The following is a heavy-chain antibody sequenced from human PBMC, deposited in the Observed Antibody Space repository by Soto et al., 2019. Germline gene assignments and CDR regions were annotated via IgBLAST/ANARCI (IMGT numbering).Heavy chain of an antibody. CDR2: ISGGGDTT. V-gene: IGHV3-23*01. CDR3: AKGRGGSGSLTPRVDS. CDR1: GFTFDNYA. J-gene: IGHJ4*02. Sequence: EVQLLESGGGLVQPGGSLRLSCAASGFTFDNYAMTWVRQAPGKGLEWVSAISGGGDTTSYADSVKGRFTVSRDGSKSTLYMQMSSLRAEDTSLYYCAKGRGGSGSLTPRVDSWGQGTLVTVSS. D-gene: IGHD3-10*01.